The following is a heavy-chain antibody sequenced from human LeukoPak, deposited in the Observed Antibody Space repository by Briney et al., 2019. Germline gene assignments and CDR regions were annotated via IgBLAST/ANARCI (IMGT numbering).Heavy chain of an antibody. CDR3: VRYTGYSSSWYFDY. CDR1: GGSFSGYY. D-gene: IGHD6-13*01. J-gene: IGHJ4*02. Sequence: PSETLSLTCAVYGGSFSGYYWSWIRQPPGKGLEWIGEINHSGSTNYNPSLKSRVTISVDTSKNQFSLKLSSVTAADTAVYYCVRYTGYSSSWYFDYWGQGILVTVSS. CDR2: INHSGST. V-gene: IGHV4-34*01.